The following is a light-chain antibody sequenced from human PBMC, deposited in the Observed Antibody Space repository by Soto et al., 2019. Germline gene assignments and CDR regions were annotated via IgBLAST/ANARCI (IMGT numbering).Light chain of an antibody. Sequence: DIQMTQSPSFVSASVGDSVTITCRASQAVSTWLAWYQQKPGGAPRLLIYAASTLQSGVPSRFSGSGSGTDFTLTIRSXQPEDFATYHCQQSNSFPRTFGGGTKVDIK. J-gene: IGKJ4*01. V-gene: IGKV1-12*01. CDR3: QQSNSFPRT. CDR2: AAS. CDR1: QAVSTW.